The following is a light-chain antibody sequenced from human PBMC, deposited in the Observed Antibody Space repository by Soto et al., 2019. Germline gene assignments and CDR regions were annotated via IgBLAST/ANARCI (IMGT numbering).Light chain of an antibody. J-gene: IGKJ4*01. CDR2: AAS. CDR1: QGISSY. Sequence: DIQLTQSPSFLSASVGDRVTITCRASQGISSYLVWFQQKPGRAPKLLVYAASTLQSGVPSRFSGSGSGTEFTLTISSLQPEDFATYYCQQRKDYPLTFGGGTKVDI. V-gene: IGKV1-9*01. CDR3: QQRKDYPLT.